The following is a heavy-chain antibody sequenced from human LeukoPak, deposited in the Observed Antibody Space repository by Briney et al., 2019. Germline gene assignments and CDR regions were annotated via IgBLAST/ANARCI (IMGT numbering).Heavy chain of an antibody. CDR1: GFTFSNAW. CDR3: TTVGTMVWGEVPFDY. Sequence: GGSLRLSCAASGFTFSNAWMNWVRQAPGKGLEWVGRIKSKTNGGTTDYAAPVKGRFTISRDDSKNTLYLQMNSLKTEDTAVYYCTTVGTMVWGEVPFDYWGQGTLVTVSS. D-gene: IGHD3-10*01. J-gene: IGHJ4*02. V-gene: IGHV3-15*07. CDR2: IKSKTNGGTT.